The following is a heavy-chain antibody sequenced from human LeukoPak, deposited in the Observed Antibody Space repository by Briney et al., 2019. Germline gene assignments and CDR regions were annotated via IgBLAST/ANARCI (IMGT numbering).Heavy chain of an antibody. CDR3: ARDYGSPGY. D-gene: IGHD4-17*01. V-gene: IGHV3-30*04. Sequence: PGGSLRLSCAASGFTFSSYAMHWVRQAPGKGLEWVAVISYDGSNKYYADSVKGRFTISRDNAKNSLYLQMNSLRAEDTAVYYCARDYGSPGYWGQGTLVTVSS. CDR1: GFTFSSYA. J-gene: IGHJ4*02. CDR2: ISYDGSNK.